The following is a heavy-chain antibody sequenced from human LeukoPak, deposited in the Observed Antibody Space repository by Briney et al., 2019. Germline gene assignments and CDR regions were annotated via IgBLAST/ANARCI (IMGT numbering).Heavy chain of an antibody. D-gene: IGHD6-19*01. CDR2: IKQDGSEK. Sequence: GGSLRLSCAASGFTFSSYWMSWVRQAPGKGLEWVGNIKQDGSEKYYVDSVKGRFTISRDNAKNSLYLQMNSLRAEDTAVYYCARGRYSSGSYYFDYWGQGTLVTVSS. V-gene: IGHV3-7*01. CDR1: GFTFSSYW. J-gene: IGHJ4*02. CDR3: ARGRYSSGSYYFDY.